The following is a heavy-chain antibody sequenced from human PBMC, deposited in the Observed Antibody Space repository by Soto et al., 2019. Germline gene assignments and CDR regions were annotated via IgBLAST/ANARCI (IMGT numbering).Heavy chain of an antibody. CDR3: AGDFHIVEVPAALGGGFDP. V-gene: IGHV1-69*01. CDR1: GGTFSSYA. Sequence: QVQLVQSGAEVKKPGSSVKVSCKASGGTFSSYAISWVRQAPGQGLEWMGGVIPIFGTANYAQKVQARATITGDESQSTAYMELSSLGFEDTAVYYCAGDFHIVEVPAALGGGFDPWGQGTLVTVSS. J-gene: IGHJ5*02. CDR2: VIPIFGTA. D-gene: IGHD2-2*01.